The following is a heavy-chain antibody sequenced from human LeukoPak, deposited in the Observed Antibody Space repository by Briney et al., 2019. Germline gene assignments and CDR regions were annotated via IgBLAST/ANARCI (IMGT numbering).Heavy chain of an antibody. Sequence: GESLKISCKGSGYSFTSYWIGWARQMPGKGLEWMGIIYPGDSDTRYSPSFQGQVTISADKSISTAYLQWSSLKASDTAMYYCARVVSSGWYPKYFDYWGQGTLVTVSS. CDR1: GYSFTSYW. D-gene: IGHD6-19*01. V-gene: IGHV5-51*01. J-gene: IGHJ4*02. CDR2: IYPGDSDT. CDR3: ARVVSSGWYPKYFDY.